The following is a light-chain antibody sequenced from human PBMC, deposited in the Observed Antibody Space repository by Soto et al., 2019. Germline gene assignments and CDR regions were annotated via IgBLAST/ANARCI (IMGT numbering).Light chain of an antibody. CDR2: GAS. J-gene: IGKJ4*01. V-gene: IGKV3-15*01. CDR3: QQYNKWPLT. CDR1: QTVYSN. Sequence: EIVMAQSPATLSVSPGEGATLSCRASQTVYSNLAWYQQKPGQAPRLLIDGASTRATGIPARFSDSGSGTEFTLTISSLQSEDFAVYYCQQYNKWPLTFGGGTKVEIK.